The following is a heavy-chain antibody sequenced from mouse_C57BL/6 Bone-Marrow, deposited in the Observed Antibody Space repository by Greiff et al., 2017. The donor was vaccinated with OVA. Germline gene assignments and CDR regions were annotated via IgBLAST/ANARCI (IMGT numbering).Heavy chain of an antibody. Sequence: VQLQQSGAELARPGASVKLSCKASGYTFTSYGISWVKQRTGQGLEWIGEIYPRSGNTYYNEQFKGKATLTADKSSSTAYMDLRSLTSEDSAVYFCARKNYGRFDYWGQGTTLTVTS. D-gene: IGHD1-1*01. CDR2: IYPRSGNT. V-gene: IGHV1-81*01. J-gene: IGHJ2*01. CDR3: ARKNYGRFDY. CDR1: GYTFTSYG.